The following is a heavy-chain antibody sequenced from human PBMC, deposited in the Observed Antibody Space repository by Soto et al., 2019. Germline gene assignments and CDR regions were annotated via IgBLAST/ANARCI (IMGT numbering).Heavy chain of an antibody. Sequence: SETLSLTCTVSGGSISSNGYYWSWVRQLPGKGLEWIGYIYFTGSTNYNPSLKSRVTISVDTSKNQFSLRLRSVTAADTAVYYCARDFYDSTGYHYYYSGMDVWGQGTTVTVS. D-gene: IGHD3-22*01. V-gene: IGHV4-31*03. J-gene: IGHJ6*02. CDR2: IYFTGST. CDR1: GGSISSNGYY. CDR3: ARDFYDSTGYHYYYSGMDV.